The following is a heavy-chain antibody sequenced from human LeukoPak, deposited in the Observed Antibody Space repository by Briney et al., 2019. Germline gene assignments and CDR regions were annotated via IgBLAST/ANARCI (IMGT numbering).Heavy chain of an antibody. CDR2: TSSYNGNT. V-gene: IGHV1-18*04. Sequence: ASVKVSCKASGYTFTGYYMHWVRQAPGQGLEWMGWTSSYNGNTNYAQNLQGRVTMTTDTSTSAVYMELRSLRSDDTAVYYCARSLATVYFDYWGQGTLVTVSS. J-gene: IGHJ4*02. D-gene: IGHD5-18*01. CDR1: GYTFTGYY. CDR3: ARSLATVYFDY.